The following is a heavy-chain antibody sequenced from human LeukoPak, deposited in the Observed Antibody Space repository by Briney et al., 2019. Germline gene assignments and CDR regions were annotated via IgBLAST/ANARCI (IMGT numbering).Heavy chain of an antibody. D-gene: IGHD2-8*01. CDR3: ARDRVGTNLFDP. J-gene: IGHJ5*02. CDR1: GGTFSSYA. V-gene: IGHV1-69*13. Sequence: SVKVSCKASGGTFSSYAISWVRQAPGQGLEWMGGIIPIFGTANYAQKFQGRVTITADESTSTAYMELSSLRSEDTAVYYCARDRVGTNLFDPWGQGTLVTVSS. CDR2: IIPIFGTA.